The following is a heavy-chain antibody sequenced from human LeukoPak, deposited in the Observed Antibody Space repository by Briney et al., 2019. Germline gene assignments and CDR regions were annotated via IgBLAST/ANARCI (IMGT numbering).Heavy chain of an antibody. V-gene: IGHV3-30*04. CDR3: TNSDDYGDY. CDR1: GFIFGDYA. Sequence: GGSLRLSCAASGFIFGDYAMHWFRQAPGKGLEWVAAIAFDDTDRYYIDSVKGRFTISRDDSKNTLYLHMTSLRAEDTAVYYCTNSDDYGDYWGQGTLVTVSS. J-gene: IGHJ4*02. CDR2: IAFDDTDR.